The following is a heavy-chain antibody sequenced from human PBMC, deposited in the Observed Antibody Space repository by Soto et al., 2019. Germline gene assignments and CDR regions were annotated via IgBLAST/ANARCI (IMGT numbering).Heavy chain of an antibody. CDR2: IYYSGST. Sequence: QHPGKGLEWIGYIYYSGSTYYNPSLKSRVTISVDTSKNQFSLKLSSVTAADTAVFFFQAEDGIRALCTVSAFLLNRSSDL. V-gene: IGHV4-31*02. CDR3: QAEDGIRALCTVSAFLLNRSSDL. J-gene: IGHJ2*01. D-gene: IGHD1-26*01.